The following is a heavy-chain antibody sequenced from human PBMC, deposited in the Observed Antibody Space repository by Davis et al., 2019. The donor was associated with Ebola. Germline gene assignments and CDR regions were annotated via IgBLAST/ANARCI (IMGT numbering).Heavy chain of an antibody. CDR3: ARGKQYAGTTSPLAFDI. Sequence: GESLKISCAASGFTFSSYSMNWVRQAPGKGLEWVSSISSSSSYIYYADSVKGRFTISRDNSKNTLYLQMNSLRAEDTAVYYCARGKQYAGTTSPLAFDIWGQGTMVTVSS. CDR1: GFTFSSYS. J-gene: IGHJ3*02. CDR2: ISSSSSYI. D-gene: IGHD1-7*01. V-gene: IGHV3-21*04.